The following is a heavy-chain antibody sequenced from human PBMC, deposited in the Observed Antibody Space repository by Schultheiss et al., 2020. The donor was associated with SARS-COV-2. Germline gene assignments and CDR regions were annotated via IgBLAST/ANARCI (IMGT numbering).Heavy chain of an antibody. CDR3: TRHTGGLGYCSSTSCYPNAFDI. CDR1: GFTFSSYA. D-gene: IGHD2-2*01. V-gene: IGHV3-21*04. J-gene: IGHJ3*02. CDR2: ISGSGGST. Sequence: GGSLRLSCAASGFTFSSYAMHWVRQAPGKGLEWVSAISGSGGSTYYADSVKGRFTISRDNAKNSLYLQMNSLRAEDTAVYYCTRHTGGLGYCSSTSCYPNAFDIWGQGTMVTVSS.